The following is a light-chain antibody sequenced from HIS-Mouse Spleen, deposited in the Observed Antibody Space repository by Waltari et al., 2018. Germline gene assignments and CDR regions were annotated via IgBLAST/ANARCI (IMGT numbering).Light chain of an antibody. Sequence: QSALTQPASVSGSPGQSITISCTGTSRDGRSYNLVSWYQQHPGKAPKLMIYEGSKRPSGVSNRFSGSKSGNTASLTISGLQAEDEADYYCCSYAGSSTPWVFGGGTKLTVL. CDR1: SRDGRSYNL. J-gene: IGLJ3*02. CDR3: CSYAGSSTPWV. V-gene: IGLV2-23*01. CDR2: EGS.